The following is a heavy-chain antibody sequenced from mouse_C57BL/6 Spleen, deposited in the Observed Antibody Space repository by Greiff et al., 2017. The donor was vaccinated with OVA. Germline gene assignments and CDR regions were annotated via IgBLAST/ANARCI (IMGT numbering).Heavy chain of an antibody. Sequence: QVQLQQPGAELVKPGASVKLSCKASGYTFTSYWMQWVKQRPGQGLEWIGEIDPSDTYTNYNQKFKGKATLTVDTSSSTAYMQLSSRTSEDSAVYYCARASGPAYYSNYYAMDYWGQGTSVTVSS. CDR2: IDPSDTYT. CDR1: GYTFTSYW. V-gene: IGHV1-50*01. CDR3: ARASGPAYYSNYYAMDY. D-gene: IGHD2-5*01. J-gene: IGHJ4*01.